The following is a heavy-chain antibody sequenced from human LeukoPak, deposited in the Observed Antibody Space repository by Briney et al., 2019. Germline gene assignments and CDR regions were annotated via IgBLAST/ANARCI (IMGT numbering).Heavy chain of an antibody. V-gene: IGHV3-7*05. CDR3: AKAALRYQLLSSLDY. D-gene: IGHD2-2*01. J-gene: IGHJ4*02. CDR1: GFTFSSYW. Sequence: GGSLRLSCAASGFTFSSYWMTWVRQAPGQGLEWVANMKQDGSQRFYVDSVRGRFTISRDNAKNSLYLQMNSLRAEDTAIYYCAKAALRYQLLSSLDYWGQGTLVTVSS. CDR2: MKQDGSQR.